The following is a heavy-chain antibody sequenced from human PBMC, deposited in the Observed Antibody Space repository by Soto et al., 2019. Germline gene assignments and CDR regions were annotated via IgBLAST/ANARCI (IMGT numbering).Heavy chain of an antibody. Sequence: ASVKVSCKASGGTFSSYAISWVRQAPGQGLEWMGGIIPIFATANYAQKFQGRVTITADESTSTAYMELGSLRSDDTALYYCARLTGGFRLVPDYWGRGTQVTVS. CDR3: ARLTGGFRLVPDY. CDR2: IIPIFATA. CDR1: GGTFSSYA. J-gene: IGHJ4*02. D-gene: IGHD3-16*01. V-gene: IGHV1-69*13.